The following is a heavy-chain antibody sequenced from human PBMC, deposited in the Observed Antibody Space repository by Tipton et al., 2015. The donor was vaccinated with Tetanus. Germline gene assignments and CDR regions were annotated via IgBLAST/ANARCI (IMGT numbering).Heavy chain of an antibody. D-gene: IGHD3-10*01. J-gene: IGHJ6*02. CDR2: MNPNSGNT. CDR3: ARSYYGSGSPQYYYYYGMDV. CDR1: GYTFTSYD. Sequence: QSGAEVKKPGASVKVSCKASGYTFTSYDINWVRQATGQGLEWMGWMNPNSGNTGYAQKFQGRVTMTRNTSISTAYMELSSLRSEDTAVYYCARSYYGSGSPQYYYYYGMDVWGQGTTVTVSS. V-gene: IGHV1-8*01.